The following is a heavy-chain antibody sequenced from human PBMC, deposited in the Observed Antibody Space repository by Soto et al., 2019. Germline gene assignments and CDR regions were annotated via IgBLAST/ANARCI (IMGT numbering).Heavy chain of an antibody. V-gene: IGHV3-30-3*01. CDR2: ISYDGSNK. CDR3: ARDAIAAAGNWFDP. J-gene: IGHJ5*02. Sequence: QVQLVESGGAVVQPGRSLRLSCAASGFTFSSYAMHWVRQAPGKGLEWVAVISYDGSNKYYADSVKGRFTISRDNSKNTLYLQMNSLRAEDTAVYYCARDAIAAAGNWFDPWGQGTLVTVSS. D-gene: IGHD6-13*01. CDR1: GFTFSSYA.